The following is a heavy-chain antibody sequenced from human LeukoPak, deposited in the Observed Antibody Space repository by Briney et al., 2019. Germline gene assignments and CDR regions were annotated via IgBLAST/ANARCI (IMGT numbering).Heavy chain of an antibody. CDR2: IYYSGST. CDR3: ARGVDYGDFYFDY. CDR1: GGSIGSYY. D-gene: IGHD4-17*01. V-gene: IGHV4-59*01. J-gene: IGHJ4*02. Sequence: PSETLSLTCTVSGGSIGSYYWSWIRQPPGKGLEWIGYIYYSGSTNYNPSLKSRVTISVDTSKNQFSLKLSSVTAADTAVYYCARGVDYGDFYFDYWGQGTLVTVSS.